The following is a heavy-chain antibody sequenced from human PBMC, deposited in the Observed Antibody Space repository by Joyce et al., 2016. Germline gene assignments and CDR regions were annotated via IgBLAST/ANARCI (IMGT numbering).Heavy chain of an antibody. Sequence: QVLLVQSGAAVKRPGSSLRVSCKSAGGDFSNYTVNWLRQAPGQRLEWMGVIIPFFGAAKYAEDFQGRVTLTADQSTRTAYLELSSLTSADTAVYYCARGGTSSDHYFFYTLDVWGPGTTVIVSS. CDR1: GGDFSNYT. CDR2: IIPFFGAA. J-gene: IGHJ6*02. D-gene: IGHD1-14*01. V-gene: IGHV1-69*12. CDR3: ARGGTSSDHYFFYTLDV.